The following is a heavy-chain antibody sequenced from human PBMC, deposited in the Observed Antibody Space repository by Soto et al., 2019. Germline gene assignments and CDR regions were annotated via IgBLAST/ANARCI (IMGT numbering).Heavy chain of an antibody. D-gene: IGHD4-4*01. CDR1: GDSVSSNSSA. J-gene: IGHJ5*02. Sequence: PSQTLSLTCAISGDSVSSNSSAWNWIRQSPSRGLEWLGRTYYRSKWYNDYAVSVKSRITINPDTSKNQFSLQLNSVTPEDTAVYYCARGLWPLQYNWFDPWGQGTLVTVSS. CDR2: TYYRSKWYN. V-gene: IGHV6-1*01. CDR3: ARGLWPLQYNWFDP.